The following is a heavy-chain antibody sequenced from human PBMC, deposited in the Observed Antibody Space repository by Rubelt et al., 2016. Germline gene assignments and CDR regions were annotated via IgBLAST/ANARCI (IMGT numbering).Heavy chain of an antibody. CDR2: IYSGGAT. CDR1: GFTVSSNY. V-gene: IGHV3-66*01. Sequence: GGGLVQPGGSLRLSCAASGFTVSSNYMSWVRQAPGKGLEWVSLIYSGGATYYADSVKGRFTISRDNSNNMLYLQMNSLRAEDTAVYYCARYPFRSYFDYWGQGTLVTVSS. D-gene: IGHD3-3*02. J-gene: IGHJ4*01. CDR3: ARYPFRSYFDY.